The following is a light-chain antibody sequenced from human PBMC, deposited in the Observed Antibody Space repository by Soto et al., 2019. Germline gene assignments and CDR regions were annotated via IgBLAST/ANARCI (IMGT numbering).Light chain of an antibody. CDR2: DVS. J-gene: IGLJ3*02. CDR3: CSCVSGSPFDVL. V-gene: IGLV2-11*01. CDR1: SSDVGGYNY. Sequence: QSALTQPRSASGSPGQSITISCTGTSSDVGGYNYVSWYQQHPAKAPKLIIFDVSKRPSGVPNRFSGSKSGNTASLTISGLRAEDEADYYCCSCVSGSPFDVLFGGGTKLTVL.